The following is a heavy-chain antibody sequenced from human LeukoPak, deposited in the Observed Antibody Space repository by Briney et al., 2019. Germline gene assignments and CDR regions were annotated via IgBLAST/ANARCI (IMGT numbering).Heavy chain of an antibody. Sequence: PGRSLRLSCAASGFTFSSYGMHWVRQAPGKGLEWVAVISYDGSNKYYADSVKGRFTISRDNSKNTLYLQMNSLRAEDTAVYYCAKDTASYDILTGYLDYWGQGTLVTVSS. CDR2: ISYDGSNK. D-gene: IGHD3-9*01. CDR1: GFTFSSYG. V-gene: IGHV3-30*18. CDR3: AKDTASYDILTGYLDY. J-gene: IGHJ4*02.